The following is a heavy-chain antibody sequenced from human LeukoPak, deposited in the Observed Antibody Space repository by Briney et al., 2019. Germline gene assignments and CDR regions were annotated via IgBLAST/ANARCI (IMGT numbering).Heavy chain of an antibody. V-gene: IGHV1-2*02. J-gene: IGHJ4*02. CDR2: INPNSGGT. Sequence: ASVKVSCKASGYTFTGYYIHWVRQAPGQGLEWMGWINPNSGGTNYAQKFQGRVTMTTDTSISTAYMELSRLRSDDTAAYYCARDVGYCTNSVCYIKENWGQGTLVTVSS. D-gene: IGHD2-8*01. CDR1: GYTFTGYY. CDR3: ARDVGYCTNSVCYIKEN.